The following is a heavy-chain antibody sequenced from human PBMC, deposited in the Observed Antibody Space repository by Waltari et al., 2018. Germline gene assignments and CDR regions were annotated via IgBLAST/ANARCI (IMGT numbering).Heavy chain of an antibody. J-gene: IGHJ4*02. CDR2: IYHSGGT. D-gene: IGHD3-10*01. Sequence: QVQLQESGPGLVKPSETLSLTCAVSGYSISSGYYWGWIRQPPGKGLEWIGSIYHSGGTYYNPSLKSRVTISVDTSKNQFSLKLSSVTAADTAVYYCAGTDAIPHRGDYWGQGTLVTVSS. CDR3: AGTDAIPHRGDY. V-gene: IGHV4-38-2*01. CDR1: GYSISSGYY.